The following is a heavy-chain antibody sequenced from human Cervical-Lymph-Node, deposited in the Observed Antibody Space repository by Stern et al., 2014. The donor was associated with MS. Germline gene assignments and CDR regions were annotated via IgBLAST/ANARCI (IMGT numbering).Heavy chain of an antibody. CDR3: AREVGSLAMDV. CDR1: GDTFTDYA. CDR2: ITPGFNSA. V-gene: IGHV1-69*06. Sequence: QLVQSGAEVKKPGSSVRVSCKASGDTFTDYAISWVRQAPGQGPEWMGGITPGFNSADYAQKFQGRLTITADKSRSTAYMELSSLTSEDTAVYYCAREVGSLAMDVWGQGTTVTVSS. D-gene: IGHD1-1*01. J-gene: IGHJ6*01.